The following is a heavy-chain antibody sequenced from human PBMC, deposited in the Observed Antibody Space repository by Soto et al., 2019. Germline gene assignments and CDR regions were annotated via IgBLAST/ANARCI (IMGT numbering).Heavy chain of an antibody. Sequence: ASETLSLTCTFSGCSISSGGYYWSWIRQHPGKGLEWIGYIYYSGSTYYNPSLKSRVTISVDTSKNQFSLKLSSVTAADTAVYYCARERVYDILREKYYFDYWGQGTLVTVSS. CDR3: ARERVYDILREKYYFDY. J-gene: IGHJ4*02. V-gene: IGHV4-31*03. CDR2: IYYSGST. CDR1: GCSISSGGYY. D-gene: IGHD3-9*01.